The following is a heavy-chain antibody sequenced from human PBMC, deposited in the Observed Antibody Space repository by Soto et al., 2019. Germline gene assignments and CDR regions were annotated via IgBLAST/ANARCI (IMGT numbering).Heavy chain of an antibody. CDR2: IYWDDDK. CDR3: AHGQGLTGDQRYFDL. D-gene: IGHD7-27*01. CDR1: GFSLSTSGVG. Sequence: SGPTLVKPTQTLTLTCTFSGFSLSTSGVGVGWIRQPPGKALEWLALIYWDDDKRYSPSLKSRLTITKDTSKNQVVLTMTNMDPVDTATYYCAHGQGLTGDQRYFDLWGRGTLITVSS. J-gene: IGHJ2*01. V-gene: IGHV2-5*02.